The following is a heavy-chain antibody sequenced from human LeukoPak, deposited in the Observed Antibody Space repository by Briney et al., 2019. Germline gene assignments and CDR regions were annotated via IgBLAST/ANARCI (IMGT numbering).Heavy chain of an antibody. CDR1: GFTFSSYA. V-gene: IGHV3-30*04. CDR3: ARGGIAVAGTSPGLDY. Sequence: GRSLRLSCAASGFTFSSYAMHWVRQAPGKGLEWVAVISYDGSNKCYADSVKGRFTISRDNSKNTLYLQMNSLRAEDTAVYYCARGGIAVAGTSPGLDYWGQGTLVTVSS. J-gene: IGHJ4*02. D-gene: IGHD6-19*01. CDR2: ISYDGSNK.